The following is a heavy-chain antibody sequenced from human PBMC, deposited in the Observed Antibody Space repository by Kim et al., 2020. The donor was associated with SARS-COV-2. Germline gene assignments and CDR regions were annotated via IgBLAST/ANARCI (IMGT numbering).Heavy chain of an antibody. CDR3: ARGSQWPNYFDY. CDR2: IYYSGST. Sequence: SETLSLTCTVSGGSISSYYWSWIRQPPGKGLEWIGYIYYSGSTNYNPSLKSRVTISVDTSKNQFSLKLSSVTAADTAVYYCARGSQWPNYFDYWGQGTLVTVSS. J-gene: IGHJ4*02. CDR1: GGSISSYY. D-gene: IGHD6-19*01. V-gene: IGHV4-59*13.